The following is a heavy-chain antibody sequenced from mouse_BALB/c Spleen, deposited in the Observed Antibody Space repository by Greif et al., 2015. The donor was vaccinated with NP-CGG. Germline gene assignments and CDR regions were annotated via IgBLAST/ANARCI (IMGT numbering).Heavy chain of an antibody. Sequence: DVKLVESGPGLVKPSQSLSLTCTVTGYSITSDYAWNWIRQFPGNKLEWMGYISYSGSTSYKPSLKSRISITRDTSKNQFFLQFTSLTTDDTATFFFARDRGSSTWVAYWGQFTLVTVSA. CDR3: ARDRGSSTWVAY. CDR2: ISYSGST. V-gene: IGHV3-2*02. CDR1: GYSITSDYA. D-gene: IGHD1-1*01. J-gene: IGHJ3*01.